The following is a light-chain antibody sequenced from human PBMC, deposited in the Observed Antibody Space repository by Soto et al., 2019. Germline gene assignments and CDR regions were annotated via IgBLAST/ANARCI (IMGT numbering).Light chain of an antibody. CDR1: QGIRND. J-gene: IGKJ4*01. CDR2: AAS. CDR3: QQRSNWPRLT. Sequence: AIQMTQSPSSLSSSVGDRVTITCRASQGIRNDLGWYQQKPGKAPKLLISAASNLQSGVPSRFSGSGSGTDFTLTISSLQPEDFAVYYCQQRSNWPRLTFGGGTKVDSK. V-gene: IGKV1-6*01.